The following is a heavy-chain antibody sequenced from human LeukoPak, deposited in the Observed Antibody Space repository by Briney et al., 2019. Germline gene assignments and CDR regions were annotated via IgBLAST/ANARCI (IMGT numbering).Heavy chain of an antibody. CDR2: IYYSGST. Sequence: PSETLSLTCTVSNGPITNYYWSWIRQPPGKGLEWIGYIYYSGSTNYNPSLKSRVTISVDTSKNQFSLRLTSVSAADTAVYYCARGFGYSYGRGYDCWGQGTLVTVSS. J-gene: IGHJ4*02. V-gene: IGHV4-59*01. D-gene: IGHD5-18*01. CDR3: ARGFGYSYGRGYDC. CDR1: NGPITNYY.